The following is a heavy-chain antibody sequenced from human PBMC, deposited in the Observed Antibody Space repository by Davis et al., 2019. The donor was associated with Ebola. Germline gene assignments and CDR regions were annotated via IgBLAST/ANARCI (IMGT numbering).Heavy chain of an antibody. Sequence: SVKVSCKASGGTFSSYAISWVRQAPGQGLEWMGGIIPIFGTANYAQKFQGRVTITADESTSTAYMELSSLRSEDTAVYYCARGPAATYYYYGMDVWGQGTTVTVSS. D-gene: IGHD2-2*01. CDR2: IIPIFGTA. V-gene: IGHV1-69*13. J-gene: IGHJ6*02. CDR3: ARGPAATYYYYGMDV. CDR1: GGTFSSYA.